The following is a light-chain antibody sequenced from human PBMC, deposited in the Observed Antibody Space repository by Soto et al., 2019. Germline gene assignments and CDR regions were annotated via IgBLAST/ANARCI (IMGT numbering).Light chain of an antibody. V-gene: IGLV2-18*02. CDR2: EVT. CDR3: PSYTSSSAYV. Sequence: QSALTQPPSVSGSPGQSVTISCTGSSSDVGSYNRVSWYQQPPGTAPKLMIYEVTNRPSGVPDRFSGSKSGNTASLTISGLQAEDEADYYCPSYTSSSAYVFGTGTKLTVL. J-gene: IGLJ1*01. CDR1: SSDVGSYNR.